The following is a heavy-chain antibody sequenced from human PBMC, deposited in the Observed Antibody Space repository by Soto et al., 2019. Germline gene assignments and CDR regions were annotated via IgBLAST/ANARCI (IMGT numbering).Heavy chain of an antibody. CDR1: GFTFSSYD. V-gene: IGHV3-13*05. Sequence: PGGSLRLSCAASGFTFSSYDMHWVRQATGKGLEWVSAIGTAGDPYYPGSVKGRFTISRENAKNSLYLQMNSLRAGDTAVYYCARGKGKMATNPWSYYYGMDVWGQGTTVTVSS. D-gene: IGHD5-12*01. J-gene: IGHJ6*02. CDR3: ARGKGKMATNPWSYYYGMDV. CDR2: IGTAGDP.